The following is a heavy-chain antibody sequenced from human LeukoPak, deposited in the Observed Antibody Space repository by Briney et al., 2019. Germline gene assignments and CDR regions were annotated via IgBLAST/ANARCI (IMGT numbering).Heavy chain of an antibody. J-gene: IGHJ4*02. CDR1: GFTFSSYS. V-gene: IGHV3-21*01. CDR2: ISSSSSYI. CDR3: ARDLGWAGYYYGSGSYYFDY. Sequence: GGSLRLSCAASGFTFSSYSMNWVRQAPGKGLEWVSSISSSSSYIYYADSMKGRFTISRDNAKNSLYLQMNSLRAEDTAVYYCARDLGWAGYYYGSGSYYFDYWGQGTLVTVSS. D-gene: IGHD3-10*01.